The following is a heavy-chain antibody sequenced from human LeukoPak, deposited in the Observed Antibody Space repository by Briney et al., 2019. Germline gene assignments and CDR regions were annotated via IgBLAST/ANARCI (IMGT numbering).Heavy chain of an antibody. CDR2: IYYSGST. Sequence: SETLSLTCTVSGGSISSSSYYWGWIRQPPGKWLEWIGSIYYSGSTNYNPSLKSRVTVSVDTSKNQYSLKVISVTAADTAVYYCARQDYDDYYFDYWGQGTLVTVSS. V-gene: IGHV4-39*01. J-gene: IGHJ4*02. CDR3: ARQDYDDYYFDY. D-gene: IGHD4-17*01. CDR1: GGSISSSSYY.